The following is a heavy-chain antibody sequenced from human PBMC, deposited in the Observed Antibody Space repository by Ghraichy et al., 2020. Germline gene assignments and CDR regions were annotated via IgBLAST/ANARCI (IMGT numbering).Heavy chain of an antibody. V-gene: IGHV6-1*01. Sequence: SQTLSITCAISGDSVSSNSAAWNWIRQSPSRGLEWLGRTYYRSKWYNDYAVSVKSRITINPDTSKNQFSLQLNSVTPEDTAVYYCARDRLSGYSSGWPYYYYYGMDVWGQGTTVTVSS. CDR3: ARDRLSGYSSGWPYYYYYGMDV. CDR2: TYYRSKWYN. CDR1: GDSVSSNSAA. D-gene: IGHD6-19*01. J-gene: IGHJ6*02.